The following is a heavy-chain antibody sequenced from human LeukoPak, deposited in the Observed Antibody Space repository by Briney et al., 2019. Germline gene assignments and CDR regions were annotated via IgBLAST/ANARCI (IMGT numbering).Heavy chain of an antibody. J-gene: IGHJ4*02. CDR2: MNPNSGNT. V-gene: IGHV1-8*01. Sequence: ASVNVSCKASGYTFASYDINWVRQATGQGIEWMGWMNPNSGNTGYAQKFQGRVTMTRNTSISTAYMELSSLRSEDTAVYYCARARRADGYYFDYWGQGTLVTVSS. CDR3: ARARRADGYYFDY. CDR1: GYTFASYD.